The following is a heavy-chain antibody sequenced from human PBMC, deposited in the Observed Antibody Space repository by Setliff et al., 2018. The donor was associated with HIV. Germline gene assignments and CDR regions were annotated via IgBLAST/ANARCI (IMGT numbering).Heavy chain of an antibody. CDR1: GFTFSSYT. D-gene: IGHD5-18*01. CDR3: ASIELAATVPVDY. Sequence: GALRLSCAASGFTFSSYTMNWVRQAPGKGLEWVSSISSSSYYIYYADSVKGRFTISRDNAKNSLFLQMNSLRAEDTAVYYCASIELAATVPVDYWGQGTLVTVSS. CDR2: ISSSSYYI. J-gene: IGHJ4*02. V-gene: IGHV3-21*01.